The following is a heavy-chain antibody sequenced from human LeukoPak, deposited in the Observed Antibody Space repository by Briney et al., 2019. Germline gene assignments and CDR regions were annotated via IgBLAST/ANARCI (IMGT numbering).Heavy chain of an antibody. Sequence: ASVKVSCKASGYTFTSYYMHWVRQAPGQGLEWMGGIIPIFGTANYAQKFQGRVTITADESTSTAYMELSSLRSEDTAVYYCARDNFGYSYGHSYYYYGMDVWGQGTTVTVSS. J-gene: IGHJ6*02. V-gene: IGHV1-69*13. CDR3: ARDNFGYSYGHSYYYYGMDV. CDR2: IIPIFGTA. D-gene: IGHD5-18*01. CDR1: GYTFTSYY.